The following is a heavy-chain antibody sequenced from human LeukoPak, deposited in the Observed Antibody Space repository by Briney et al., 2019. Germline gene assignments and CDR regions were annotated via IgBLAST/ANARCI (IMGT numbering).Heavy chain of an antibody. Sequence: ASVKVSCKASGGTFSSYAISWVRQAPGQGLEWMGGIIPIFGTANYAQKFQGRVTITADESTSTAYMELSSLRSEDTAVYYCARGYGDSYYYNGMDVWGQGTTVTVSS. CDR1: GGTFSSYA. V-gene: IGHV1-69*13. J-gene: IGHJ6*02. CDR3: ARGYGDSYYYNGMDV. D-gene: IGHD4-17*01. CDR2: IIPIFGTA.